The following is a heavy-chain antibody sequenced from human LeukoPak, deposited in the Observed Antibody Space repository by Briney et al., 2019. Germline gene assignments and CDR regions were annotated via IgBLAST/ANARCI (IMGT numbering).Heavy chain of an antibody. CDR3: ARGRIYYDSSGYYLNHKDFDP. CDR2: IYYSGNT. V-gene: IGHV4-39*01. CDR1: GDSISTSNSY. D-gene: IGHD3-22*01. J-gene: IGHJ5*02. Sequence: SETLSLTCTVSGDSISTSNSYWGWIRQPPGKGLEWIGSIYYSGNTYYNASLKSRVTISVDTSKNQFSLKFTSVTAADTAVYYCARGRIYYDSSGYYLNHKDFDPWGQGTLVTVSS.